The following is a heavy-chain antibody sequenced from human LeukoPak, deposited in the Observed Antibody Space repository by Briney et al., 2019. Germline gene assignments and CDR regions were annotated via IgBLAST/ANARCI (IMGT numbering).Heavy chain of an antibody. CDR3: ARDRSSNEYYFDY. D-gene: IGHD2-2*01. V-gene: IGHV3-30-3*01. Sequence: GRSLRLSCAASGFTFSSYAMHWVRQAPGKGLEWVAVISYDGGNKYYADSVKGRFTISRDNSKNTLYLQMNSLRAEDTAVYYCARDRSSNEYYFDYWGQGTLVTVSS. CDR2: ISYDGGNK. J-gene: IGHJ4*02. CDR1: GFTFSSYA.